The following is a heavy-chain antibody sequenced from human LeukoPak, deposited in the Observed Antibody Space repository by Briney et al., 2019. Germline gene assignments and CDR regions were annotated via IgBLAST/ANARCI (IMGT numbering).Heavy chain of an antibody. D-gene: IGHD1-26*01. CDR1: GFTFTSYV. Sequence: GALRLSCEASGFTFTSYVMNWVRQDPGKGLEWVSGISGSGGDTYYTDSVKGRFTISRDNSKNTLNLQMNSLTAGDTAVYYCAKGQGGRYYFDDWGQGTLVTVSS. CDR2: ISGSGGDT. CDR3: AKGQGGRYYFDD. J-gene: IGHJ4*02. V-gene: IGHV3-23*01.